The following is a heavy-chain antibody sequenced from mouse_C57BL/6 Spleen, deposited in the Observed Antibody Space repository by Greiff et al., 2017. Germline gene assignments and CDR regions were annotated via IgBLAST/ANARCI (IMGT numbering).Heavy chain of an antibody. D-gene: IGHD1-1*01. CDR3: AKNRGSNHWYFDV. CDR2: IWRGGST. CDR1: GFSLTSYG. Sequence: QVQLQQSGPGLVQPSQSLSITCTVSGFSLTSYGVHWVRQSPGKGLEWLGVIWRGGSTDYSAAFMSRLSITKDNSKSQVFFKMNSLQADDTAIYYCAKNRGSNHWYFDVWGTGTTVTVSS. J-gene: IGHJ1*03. V-gene: IGHV2-5*01.